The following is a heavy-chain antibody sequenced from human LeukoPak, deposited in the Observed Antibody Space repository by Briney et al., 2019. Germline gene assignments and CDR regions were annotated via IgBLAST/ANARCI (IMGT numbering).Heavy chain of an antibody. D-gene: IGHD2-15*01. CDR1: GYTFTSYG. CDR2: ISAYNGNT. V-gene: IGHV1-18*01. CDR3: ARDKVGYNYYYGMDV. Sequence: ASVNLACNASGYTFTSYGISWVRQAPGQGLGWRGWISAYNGNTNYAQKFHGRVTMTTGTSKCTAHMELRSIRSDDAAVYYCARDKVGYNYYYGMDVWGQG. J-gene: IGHJ6*02.